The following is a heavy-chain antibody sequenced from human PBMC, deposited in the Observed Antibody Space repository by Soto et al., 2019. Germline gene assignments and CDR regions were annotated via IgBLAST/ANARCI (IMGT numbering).Heavy chain of an antibody. D-gene: IGHD4-17*01. CDR3: ARTQRLDLNDDPGDYGASMEDY. CDR1: GYTFHLFG. CDR2: ISAYDGKP. V-gene: IGHV1-18*01. Sequence: QVQLGQSGAEVKKPGASVKVSCKASGYTFHLFGYPWGRQAPGQVREWVGCISAYDGKPSYGKNFEGRVSLSTETTTSPANMARRSPTYDDTPVYFCARTQRLDLNDDPGDYGASMEDYWGQGTLLSVSS. J-gene: IGHJ4*02.